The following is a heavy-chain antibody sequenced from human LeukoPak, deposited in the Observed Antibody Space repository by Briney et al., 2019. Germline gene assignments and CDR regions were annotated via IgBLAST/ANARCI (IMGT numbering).Heavy chain of an antibody. J-gene: IGHJ6*03. V-gene: IGHV4-34*01. D-gene: IGHD6-6*01. CDR3: AGVTPYSSTWDKRYYYCYLDF. CDR2: INHSGST. CDR1: GGSFSGYY. Sequence: PSDTLSLTHAVYGGSFSGYYWSWIRQPPGKGLEWIGEINHSGSTNYNPSLKTRVTISVDTSKNQFSLKLSSVTAADTAVYYCAGVTPYSSTWDKRYYYCYLDFWGKGTMVTVSS.